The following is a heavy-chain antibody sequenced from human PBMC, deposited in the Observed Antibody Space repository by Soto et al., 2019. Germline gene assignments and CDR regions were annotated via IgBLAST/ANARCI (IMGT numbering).Heavy chain of an antibody. Sequence: GASVKVCCKASGGTFIIHPISWPRQAPGQGLEWMGGIIPIFGTANYAQKFQGRVTITADKSTSTAYMELSSLRSEDTAVYYCARGPPGSYYFDYGGQGTLGTSPQ. CDR3: ARGPPGSYYFDY. D-gene: IGHD2-15*01. CDR2: IIPIFGTA. V-gene: IGHV1-69*06. J-gene: IGHJ4*02. CDR1: GGTFIIHP.